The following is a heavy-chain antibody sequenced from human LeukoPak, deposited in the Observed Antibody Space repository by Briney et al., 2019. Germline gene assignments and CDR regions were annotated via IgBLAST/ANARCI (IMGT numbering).Heavy chain of an antibody. CDR1: GLTFNNYA. Sequence: GGSLRLSCAVSGLTFNNYAMSWVRQAPGKGLEWVSAISGSGDSTYYGDSVKGRFTISRDNSKNTLYLQMNSLRAEDTAVYYCAKRGRVGMDVWGQGTTVTVSS. CDR2: ISGSGDST. D-gene: IGHD3-10*01. V-gene: IGHV3-23*01. CDR3: AKRGRVGMDV. J-gene: IGHJ6*02.